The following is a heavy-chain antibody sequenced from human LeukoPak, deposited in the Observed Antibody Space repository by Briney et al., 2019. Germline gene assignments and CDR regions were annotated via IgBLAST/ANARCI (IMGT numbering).Heavy chain of an antibody. CDR1: GGSISSTSYY. CDR2: IYYSGST. Sequence: PSETLSPTCTVSGGSISSTSYYWGWIRQPPGKGLEWIGSIYYSGSTYYNPSLKSRVTISVDTSKNQFSLKLRSVTAADTAVYYCASQSLSIAIDPWGQGILVTVSS. D-gene: IGHD2-21*01. J-gene: IGHJ5*02. V-gene: IGHV4-39*01. CDR3: ASQSLSIAIDP.